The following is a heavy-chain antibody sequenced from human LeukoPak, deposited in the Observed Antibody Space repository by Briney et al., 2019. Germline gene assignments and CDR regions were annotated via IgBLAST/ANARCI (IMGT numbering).Heavy chain of an antibody. CDR1: RGTFSSYA. D-gene: IGHD6-19*01. CDR3: ARGYSSPPNYYYYYMDV. J-gene: IGHJ6*03. V-gene: IGHV1-69*13. CDR2: NIPIFGTA. Sequence: GASVKVSCKASRGTFSSYAISWVRQAPGQGREWVGGNIPIFGTANYAQKFQGRVTITADESTSTAYMELSSLRSEDTAVYYCARGYSSPPNYYYYYMDVWGKGTTVTISS.